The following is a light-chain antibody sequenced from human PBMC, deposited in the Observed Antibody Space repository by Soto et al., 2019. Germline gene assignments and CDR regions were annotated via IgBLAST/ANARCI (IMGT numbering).Light chain of an antibody. Sequence: DIQMSQSPSSLSASVGDRVAITCRASQSISTVLNWYQQKPGKAPNLLIYAASTLQSGVPSRFSGGGSGTAFTLTISSLQPEDFATYYCQQCYSTPRTFGQGTKVEIK. J-gene: IGKJ1*01. CDR2: AAS. CDR3: QQCYSTPRT. CDR1: QSISTV. V-gene: IGKV1-39*01.